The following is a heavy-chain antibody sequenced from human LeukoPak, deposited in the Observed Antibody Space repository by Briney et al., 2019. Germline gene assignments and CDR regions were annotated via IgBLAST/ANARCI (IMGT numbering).Heavy chain of an antibody. Sequence: PGRSLRLSCAPSGIAFSSYGMHWVRQAPGKGLEWVAIISYDGSNKYYADSVKGRFTISRDNSKNTLYLQMNSLRAEDTAVYYCAKVSYYDYVWGILRHWGQGTLVTVSS. CDR3: AKVSYYDYVWGILRH. V-gene: IGHV3-30*18. J-gene: IGHJ4*02. D-gene: IGHD3-16*01. CDR1: GIAFSSYG. CDR2: ISYDGSNK.